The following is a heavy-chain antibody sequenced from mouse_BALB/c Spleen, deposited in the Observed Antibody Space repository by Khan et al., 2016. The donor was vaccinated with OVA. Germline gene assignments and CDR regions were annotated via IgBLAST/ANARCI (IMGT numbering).Heavy chain of an antibody. V-gene: IGHV1S136*01. CDR1: GYTFTNYV. J-gene: IGHJ3*01. CDR3: AREASSWDFSFPY. Sequence: EVQLQESGPELVEPGASVKMSCKASGYTFTNYVMHWVKQKPGQGLEWIGYINPYNAGTRYNEKFQGKATLTSDISSTTAYMELSSLTSEDSAVYYCAREASSWDFSFPYWGQGTLVTVSA. CDR2: INPYNAGT. D-gene: IGHD4-1*01.